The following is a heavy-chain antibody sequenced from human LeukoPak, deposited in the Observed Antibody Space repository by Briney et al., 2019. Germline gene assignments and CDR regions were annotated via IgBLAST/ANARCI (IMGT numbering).Heavy chain of an antibody. J-gene: IGHJ4*02. D-gene: IGHD6-13*01. Sequence: GGSLRLSCAASEFTVSYNYMNWVRQAPGKGLEGVSSISTSSIYIYYADSVKGRFTISRDNSKNTLYLQMNSLRAEDKAVYYCASWAGTATGFSGPFDYWRQGTLVTVSS. V-gene: IGHV3-21*01. CDR1: EFTVSYNY. CDR2: ISTSSIYI. CDR3: ASWAGTATGFSGPFDY.